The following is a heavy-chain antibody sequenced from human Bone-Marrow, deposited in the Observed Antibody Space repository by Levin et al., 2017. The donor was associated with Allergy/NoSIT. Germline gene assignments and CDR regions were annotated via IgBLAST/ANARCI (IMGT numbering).Heavy chain of an antibody. CDR2: INWKGGSA. J-gene: IGHJ3*02. CDR1: GFNFDDYG. V-gene: IGHV3-20*04. D-gene: IGHD3-10*01. Sequence: SCAASGFNFDDYGMSWVRQAPGKGLEWVSRINWKGGSAGYADSVKGRFTISRDNAKKSLDLHMDSLRSDDTALYYCARVSGALRSSFDIWGQGTMVTVSS. CDR3: ARVSGALRSSFDI.